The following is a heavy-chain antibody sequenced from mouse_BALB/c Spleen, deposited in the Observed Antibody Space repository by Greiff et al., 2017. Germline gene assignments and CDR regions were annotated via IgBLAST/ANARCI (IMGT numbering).Heavy chain of an antibody. Sequence: VQLKESGGGLVKPGGSLKLSCAASGFTFSSYTMSWVRQTPEKRLEWVATISSGGSYTYYPDSVKGRFTISRDNAKNTLYLQMSSLKSEDTAMYYCTTTARATSAYWGQGTLVTVSA. J-gene: IGHJ3*01. CDR1: GFTFSSYT. CDR2: ISSGGSYT. D-gene: IGHD3-2*01. V-gene: IGHV5-6-4*01. CDR3: TTTARATSAY.